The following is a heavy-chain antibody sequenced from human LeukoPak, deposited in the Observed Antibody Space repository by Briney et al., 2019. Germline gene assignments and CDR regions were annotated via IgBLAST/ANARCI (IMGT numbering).Heavy chain of an antibody. Sequence: GGSLRLSCAASGFTFSSYAMSWVRQAPGKGLEWVSAISGGSTYYADSVKGRFTISRDNSKNTLYLQMNSLRAEDTAVYYCAKWGYSSSWLDYWGQGTLVTVSS. J-gene: IGHJ4*02. D-gene: IGHD6-13*01. V-gene: IGHV3-23*01. CDR2: ISGGST. CDR1: GFTFSSYA. CDR3: AKWGYSSSWLDY.